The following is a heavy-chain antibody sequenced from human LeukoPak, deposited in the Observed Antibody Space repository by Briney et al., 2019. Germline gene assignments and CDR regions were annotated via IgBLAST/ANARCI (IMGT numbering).Heavy chain of an antibody. CDR1: GHSFTNYW. CDR2: IHPGDSDT. D-gene: IGHD2-2*01. CDR3: ARVRPQQLLPGDFHH. Sequence: GESLKISCKGSGHSFTNYWIGWVRQMPGKGLEWMGIIHPGDSDTRYSPSFQGQVTISADKSISTAYLQWSTLKASDTAMYYCARVRPQQLLPGDFHHWGQGTLVTVSS. V-gene: IGHV5-51*01. J-gene: IGHJ1*01.